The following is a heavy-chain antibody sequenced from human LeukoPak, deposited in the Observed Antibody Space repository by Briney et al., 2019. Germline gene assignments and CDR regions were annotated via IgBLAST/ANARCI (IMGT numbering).Heavy chain of an antibody. Sequence: SETLSLTCAVSGCSISSGGYSWSWIRQPPGKGLEWIGYIYHSGSTYYNPSLKSRVTISVDRSKNQFSLKLSSVTAADTAVYYCARLNYYYDSSGYYSDAFDIWGQGTMVTVSS. CDR1: GCSISSGGYS. V-gene: IGHV4-30-2*01. D-gene: IGHD3-22*01. CDR3: ARLNYYYDSSGYYSDAFDI. CDR2: IYHSGST. J-gene: IGHJ3*02.